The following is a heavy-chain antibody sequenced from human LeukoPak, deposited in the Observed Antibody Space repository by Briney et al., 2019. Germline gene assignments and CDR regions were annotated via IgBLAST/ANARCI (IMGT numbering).Heavy chain of an antibody. CDR2: ISGSGGST. V-gene: IGHV3-23*01. Sequence: QTGGSLRLSCAASGFTFSSYAMSWVRQAPGKGLEWVSAISGSGGSTYYADSVKGRFTISRDNSKNTLYLQMNSLRAEDTAVYYCAKDRDTVVVPARRHHTRHNWFDPWGQGTLVTVSS. D-gene: IGHD2-2*01. J-gene: IGHJ5*02. CDR1: GFTFSSYA. CDR3: AKDRDTVVVPARRHHTRHNWFDP.